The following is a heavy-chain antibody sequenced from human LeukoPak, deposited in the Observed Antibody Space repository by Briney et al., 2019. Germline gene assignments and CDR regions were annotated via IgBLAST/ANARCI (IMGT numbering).Heavy chain of an antibody. V-gene: IGHV4-38-2*02. CDR1: GYSISSGYY. Sequence: PSETLSLTCTVSGYSISSGYYWGWIRQPPGKGLEWIGSIYHSGGTYYNPSLKSRVTISVDTSKNQFSLKLNSVTAADTAVYYCARDGGYSGYAFSRPRAAAGTGGLGYWGQRTLVTVSS. CDR3: ARDGGYSGYAFSRPRAAAGTGGLGY. D-gene: IGHD5-12*01. J-gene: IGHJ4*02. CDR2: IYHSGGT.